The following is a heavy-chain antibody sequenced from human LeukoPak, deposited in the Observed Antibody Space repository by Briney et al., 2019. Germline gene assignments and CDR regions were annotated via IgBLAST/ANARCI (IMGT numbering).Heavy chain of an antibody. CDR1: VLTFSNYG. CDR2: ISFDASKE. D-gene: IGHD3-9*01. J-gene: IGHJ4*02. Sequence: GGSLRLSRAGSVLTFSNYGIHWVRQAPGRGLEGVTFISFDASKEYYADSVKGRFTISRDNSKKIVYVQMNSLRVEDTAVYYCAKEGEAGYSGGFDHWGQGTLVTVSS. CDR3: AKEGEAGYSGGFDH. V-gene: IGHV3-30*18.